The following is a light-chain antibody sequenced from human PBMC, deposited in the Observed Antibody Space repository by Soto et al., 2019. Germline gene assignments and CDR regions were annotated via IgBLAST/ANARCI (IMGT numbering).Light chain of an antibody. Sequence: DIQMTKSPSTLSASVGDRVTITGRARQNISSWLAWYQQTLGAAPKVLIYKASTLERGVPSRFSGSRSGTEFTLTISSLQPDDLATYFCQQSNSYPRTFGQGTKVQTK. CDR1: QNISSW. V-gene: IGKV1-5*03. CDR2: KAS. CDR3: QQSNSYPRT. J-gene: IGKJ1*01.